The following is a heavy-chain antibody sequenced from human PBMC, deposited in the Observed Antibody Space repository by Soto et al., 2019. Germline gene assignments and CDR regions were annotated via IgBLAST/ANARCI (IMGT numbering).Heavy chain of an antibody. V-gene: IGHV3-53*04. J-gene: IGHJ4*02. CDR2: IYSGGST. Sequence: GGSLRLSFAASGFTVSSNYMSWVRQAPGKGLEWVSVIYSGGSTYYADSVKGRFTISRHNSKNTLYLQMNSLRAEDTAVYYCAREMLRGNWNYGYWGQGTLVTVSS. CDR3: AREMLRGNWNYGY. CDR1: GFTVSSNY. D-gene: IGHD1-7*01.